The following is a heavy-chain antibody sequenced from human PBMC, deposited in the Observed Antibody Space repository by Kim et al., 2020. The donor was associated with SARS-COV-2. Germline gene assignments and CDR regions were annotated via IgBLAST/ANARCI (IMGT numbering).Heavy chain of an antibody. J-gene: IGHJ4*02. CDR3: AKVAAYDLLPGYNPNWYFDF. V-gene: IGHV3-23*01. Sequence: GGSLRLSCAASGFSFSNYAMCWVRQAPGKGLEWVSRINGNGGNAHYADSVQGRFTISRDNSRNTLYLQMNSLRAEDTAVYYCAKVAAYDLLPGYNPNWYFDFWGQGTLVTVSS. CDR1: GFSFSNYA. CDR2: INGNGGNA. D-gene: IGHD3-9*01.